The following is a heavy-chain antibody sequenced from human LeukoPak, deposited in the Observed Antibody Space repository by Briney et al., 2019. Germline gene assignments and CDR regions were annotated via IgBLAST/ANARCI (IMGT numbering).Heavy chain of an antibody. J-gene: IGHJ4*02. CDR1: GFTFSNYW. CDR3: AKGPNYFDS. Sequence: GGSLRLSCAASGFTFSNYWMHWVRHAPGKGLVWVTRMNSDGSATYYADSVQGRFTISRDNAKNTLYLQMNSLRAEDTAMYFCAKGPNYFDSWGQGTLVTVSS. CDR2: MNSDGSAT. V-gene: IGHV3-74*01.